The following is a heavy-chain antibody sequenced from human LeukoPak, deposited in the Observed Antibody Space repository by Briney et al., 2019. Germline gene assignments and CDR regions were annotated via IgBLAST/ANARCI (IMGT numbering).Heavy chain of an antibody. D-gene: IGHD3-22*01. V-gene: IGHV4-59*01. J-gene: IGHJ4*02. CDR2: ICYSGST. CDR3: ARGDYYDSNLDY. CDR1: GGSISSYY. Sequence: PSETLSLTCTVSGGSISSYYWSWIRQPPGKGLEWIGYICYSGSTNYNPSLKSRVTISVDTSKNQFSLKLSSVTAADTAVYYCARGDYYDSNLDYWGQGTLVTVSS.